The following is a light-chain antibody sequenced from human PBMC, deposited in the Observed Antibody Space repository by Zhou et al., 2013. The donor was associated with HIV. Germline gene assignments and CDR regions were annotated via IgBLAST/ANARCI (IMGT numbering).Light chain of an antibody. CDR2: GAS. Sequence: ETVLTQSPGTLSLSPGERATLSCRASQSVSSSYLAWYQQKPGQAPRLLIYGASTRAAGIPDRFSGSGSGTDFTLTISRLEPEDFAVYYCQQYGGSPLWTFGQGTKVEIK. J-gene: IGKJ1*01. V-gene: IGKV3-20*01. CDR1: QSVSSSY. CDR3: QQYGGSPLWT.